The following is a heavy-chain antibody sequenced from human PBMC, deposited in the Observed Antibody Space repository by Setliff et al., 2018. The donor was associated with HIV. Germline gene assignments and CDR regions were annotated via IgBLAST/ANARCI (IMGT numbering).Heavy chain of an antibody. CDR2: INHSGST. D-gene: IGHD6-6*01. CDR1: GGSFSDYY. Sequence: SETLSLTCAVYGGSFSDYYWSWIRQPPGKGLEWIGEINHSGSTNYNSSLKSRVTISVDTSKNQFSLKLNSVTAADTAVYYCARARSLITVRRSFDYWGQGTLVTVSS. V-gene: IGHV4-34*01. J-gene: IGHJ4*02. CDR3: ARARSLITVRRSFDY.